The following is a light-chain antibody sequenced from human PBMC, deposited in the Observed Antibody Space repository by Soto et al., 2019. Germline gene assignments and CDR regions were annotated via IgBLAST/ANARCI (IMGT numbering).Light chain of an antibody. CDR3: GTGDSSLSVYV. CDR2: ENN. J-gene: IGLJ1*01. Sequence: QSVLTQPPSVSAATGQKVTISCSGRSSNIGNNYVSWYQQLPGTAPKLLIYENNKRPSGIPDRFSGSKSGTSATLGITGLQTGDESDYYGGTGDSSLSVYVFGTGTKLTVL. CDR1: SSNIGNNY. V-gene: IGLV1-51*02.